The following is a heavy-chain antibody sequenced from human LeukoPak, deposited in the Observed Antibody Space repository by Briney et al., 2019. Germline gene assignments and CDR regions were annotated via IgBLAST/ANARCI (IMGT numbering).Heavy chain of an antibody. CDR3: AKSKGGPYYYYMDV. J-gene: IGHJ6*03. V-gene: IGHV3-9*01. Sequence: GGSLRLSCAASGFTVSSNYMSWVRQAPGQGLEWVSGISWNSGSIGYADSVKGRFTISRDNAKNSLYLQMNSLRAEDTALYYCAKSKGGPYYYYMDVWGKGTTVTVSS. CDR1: GFTVSSNY. CDR2: ISWNSGSI.